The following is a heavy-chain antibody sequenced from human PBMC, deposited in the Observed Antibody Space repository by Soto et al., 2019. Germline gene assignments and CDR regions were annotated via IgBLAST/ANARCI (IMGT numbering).Heavy chain of an antibody. V-gene: IGHV3-11*01. CDR1: GFTFSDYY. Sequence: PGGSLRLSCAASGFTFSDYYMSWIRQAPGKGLEWVSYISTSGTTMYYADSVKGRITISRDNAKNSLYLKMNSLRAEDTAVYFCARNNYGGKSRYYYDGMDVWGQGTTVTVSS. CDR2: ISTSGTTM. D-gene: IGHD4-17*01. CDR3: ARNNYGGKSRYYYDGMDV. J-gene: IGHJ6*02.